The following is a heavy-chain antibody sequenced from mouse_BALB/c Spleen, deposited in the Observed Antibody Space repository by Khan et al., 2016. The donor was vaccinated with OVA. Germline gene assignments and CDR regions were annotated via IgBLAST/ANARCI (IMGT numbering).Heavy chain of an antibody. V-gene: IGHV2-6-1*01. CDR3: ARQPYDQNNSIKY. D-gene: IGHD2-10*02. CDR2: FWSYGST. CDR1: GFSLTNYC. Sequence: QVQLKQSGPGLVAPSQSLSITCTISGFSLTNYCVHWFRQPSGKGLLWLVVFWSYGSTTYNSPLKSSLTIITHNSKSQVFLKMISSQTADTAMYFCARQPYDQNNSIKYWGQGTTVTVSS. J-gene: IGHJ4*01.